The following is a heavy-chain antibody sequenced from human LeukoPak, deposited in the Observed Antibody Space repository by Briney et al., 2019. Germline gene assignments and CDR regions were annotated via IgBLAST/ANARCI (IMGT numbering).Heavy chain of an antibody. Sequence: RTSETLSLTCAVYGGSFSGYYWNWIRQPPGKGLEWIGEINHSGSTNYNPSLKSRVTISVDTSKNQFSLKLSSVTAADTAVYYCARGWQWLVDWGQGTLVTVSP. D-gene: IGHD6-19*01. CDR3: ARGWQWLVD. CDR2: INHSGST. J-gene: IGHJ4*02. V-gene: IGHV4-34*01. CDR1: GGSFSGYY.